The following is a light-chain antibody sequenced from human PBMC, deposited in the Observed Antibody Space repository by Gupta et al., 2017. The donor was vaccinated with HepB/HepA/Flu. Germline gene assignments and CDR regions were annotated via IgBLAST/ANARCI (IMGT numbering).Light chain of an antibody. CDR2: AAS. Sequence: IQIAQSPSSLSASVGDRVTITCRASQSILSYLNWYQQKPGKAPKLLIYAASILQSGVPSRFSGSGSGTDFTLTISSLQPEDFATYYCQQLNSFPRTFGQGTKVEIK. CDR1: QSILSY. J-gene: IGKJ1*01. CDR3: QQLNSFPRT. V-gene: IGKV1-39*01.